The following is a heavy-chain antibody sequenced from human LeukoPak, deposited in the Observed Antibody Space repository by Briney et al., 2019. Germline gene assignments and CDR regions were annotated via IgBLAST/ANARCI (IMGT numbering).Heavy chain of an antibody. CDR2: IYYSGST. D-gene: IGHD1/OR15-1a*01. V-gene: IGHV4-59*08. J-gene: IGHJ4*02. CDR1: GGSISSYY. Sequence: SETLSLTCTVSGGSISSYYWSWIRQPPGKGLEWIGYIYYSGSTNYNPSLKSRVTISVDTSENQFSLKLSSVTAADTAVYYCARHKQSYYFDYWGQGTLVTVSS. CDR3: ARHKQSYYFDY.